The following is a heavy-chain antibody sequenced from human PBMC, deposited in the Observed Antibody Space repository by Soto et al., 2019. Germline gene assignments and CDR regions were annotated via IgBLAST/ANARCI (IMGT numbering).Heavy chain of an antibody. CDR1: GYTFTGYY. CDR2: INPNSGGT. J-gene: IGHJ3*02. CDR3: ARERTYYDILTGPLYAFDI. Sequence: ASVKVSCKASGYTFTGYYMHWVRQAPGQGLEWMGWINPNSGGTNYAQKFQGWVTMTRDTSISTAYMELSRLRSDDTAVYYCARERTYYDILTGPLYAFDIWGQGTMVTV. D-gene: IGHD3-9*01. V-gene: IGHV1-2*04.